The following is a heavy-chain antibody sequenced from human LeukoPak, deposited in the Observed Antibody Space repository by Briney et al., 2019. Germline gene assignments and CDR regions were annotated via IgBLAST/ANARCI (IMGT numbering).Heavy chain of an antibody. D-gene: IGHD6-13*01. CDR1: VYTFTSYY. CDR2: INPSGGGT. CDR3: ASGAAAGTFSIGY. Sequence: ASVKVSCKASVYTFTSYYMHWVRQAPGQGLEWMGIINPSGGGTSYSQKFQGRVTMTTDTSTRTLYMELSSLRSEDTAVYYCASGAAAGTFSIGYWGQGTLLTVSS. J-gene: IGHJ4*02. V-gene: IGHV1-46*01.